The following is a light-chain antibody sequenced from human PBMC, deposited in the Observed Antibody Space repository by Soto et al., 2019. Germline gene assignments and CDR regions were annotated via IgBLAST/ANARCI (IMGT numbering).Light chain of an antibody. CDR1: SSDVGDYNY. CDR2: AVT. Sequence: QSALTQPRSVSGSPGQSVTIACTGTSSDVGDYNYVSWYQQHPGKAPKLLIYAVTMRPSGVPDRFSGSKSGNTAYLTISGLQADDEADYSSCSYAGSYTWVFGGGTKLTVL. J-gene: IGLJ3*02. V-gene: IGLV2-11*01. CDR3: CSYAGSYTWV.